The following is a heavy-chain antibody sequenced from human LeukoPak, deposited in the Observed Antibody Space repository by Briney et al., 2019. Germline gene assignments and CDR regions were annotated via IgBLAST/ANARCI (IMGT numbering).Heavy chain of an antibody. CDR2: ISYDGSNK. CDR3: ARATVDCSSTSCYKYNWFDP. V-gene: IGHV3-30-3*01. Sequence: GGSLRLSCAASGFTFSSYAMHWVRQAPGKGLEWVAVISYDGSNKYYADSVKGRFTISRDNAKNSLYLQMNSLRAEDTAVYYCARATVDCSSTSCYKYNWFDPWGQGTLVTVSS. J-gene: IGHJ5*02. CDR1: GFTFSSYA. D-gene: IGHD2-2*02.